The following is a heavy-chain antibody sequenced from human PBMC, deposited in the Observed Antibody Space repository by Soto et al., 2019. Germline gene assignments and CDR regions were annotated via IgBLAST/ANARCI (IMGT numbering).Heavy chain of an antibody. CDR3: ARDTPQTVTTEGHYYYYGMHA. Sequence: ASVKVSCKASGYTFTSYYMHWVRQAPGQGLEWMGIINPSGGSTSYAQKFQGRVTMTRDTSTSTVYMELSSLRSEDTAVYYCARDTPQTVTTEGHYYYYGMHAWGQGTTVT. D-gene: IGHD4-17*01. J-gene: IGHJ6*02. CDR2: INPSGGST. V-gene: IGHV1-46*01. CDR1: GYTFTSYY.